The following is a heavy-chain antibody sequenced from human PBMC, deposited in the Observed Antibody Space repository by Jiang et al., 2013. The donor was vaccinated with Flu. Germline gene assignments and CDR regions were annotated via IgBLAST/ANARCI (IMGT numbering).Heavy chain of an antibody. Sequence: CGAEVKKPGSSVKVSCKASGGTFSSYAISWVRQAPGQGLEWMGGIIPIFGTANYAQKFQGRVTITADESTSTAYMELSSLRSEDTAVYYCARGGMLILYARDYYMDVVGQRDHGHRL. J-gene: IGHJ6*03. D-gene: IGHD3-22*01. CDR3: ARGGMLILYARDYYMDV. V-gene: IGHV1-69*01. CDR2: IIPIFGTA. CDR1: GGTFSSYA.